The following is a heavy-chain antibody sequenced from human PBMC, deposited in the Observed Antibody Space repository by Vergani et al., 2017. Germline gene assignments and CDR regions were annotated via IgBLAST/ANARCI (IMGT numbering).Heavy chain of an antibody. J-gene: IGHJ4*02. CDR3: ARGGVGLFY. D-gene: IGHD3/OR15-3a*01. Sequence: QVQLHQWGAGLLKPSETLSLTCAVYGGSFSAYYWSWIRQPPGKGLEWIGEINHSGSTNYNPSLKSRVTISVDTSKNQFSLKLSSVTAADTAVYYCARGGVGLFYWGQGTLVTVSS. V-gene: IGHV4-34*01. CDR2: INHSGST. CDR1: GGSFSAYY.